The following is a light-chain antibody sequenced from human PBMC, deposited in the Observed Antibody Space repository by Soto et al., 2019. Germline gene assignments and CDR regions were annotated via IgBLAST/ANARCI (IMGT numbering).Light chain of an antibody. CDR2: GAA. J-gene: IGKJ2*01. Sequence: AIQMTQSPSTLSASVGDRVTITCRASQGINNEIGWYQQRPGKAAKLLLSGAASLQSGVPSRFTGSGSGTDFTLTIRSLQPEDLATYYCLQDYSYPYTFGQGTKLEIK. V-gene: IGKV1-6*01. CDR1: QGINNE. CDR3: LQDYSYPYT.